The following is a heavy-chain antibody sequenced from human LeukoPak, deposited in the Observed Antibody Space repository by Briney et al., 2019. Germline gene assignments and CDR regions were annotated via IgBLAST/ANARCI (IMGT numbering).Heavy chain of an antibody. CDR2: IIPILGIA. V-gene: IGHV1-69*04. D-gene: IGHD3-9*01. J-gene: IGHJ4*02. CDR3: ASLLTLFDY. CDR1: GGTFSSYA. Sequence: GASVKVSCKASGGTFSSYAISWVRQAPGQGLEWMGRIIPILGIANYAQKFQGRVTITADKSTSTAYVELSSLRSEDTAVYYCASLLTLFDYWGQGTLVTVSS.